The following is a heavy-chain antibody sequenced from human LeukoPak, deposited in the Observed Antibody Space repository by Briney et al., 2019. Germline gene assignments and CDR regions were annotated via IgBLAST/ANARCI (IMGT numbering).Heavy chain of an antibody. CDR1: GGSISSSSYY. CDR3: ARLGKGNWFDT. CDR2: IYYSGST. Sequence: SETLSLTCTVSGGSISSSSYYWRWIRQPPGKGLECIGSIYYSGSTYYNPSLKSRVTISVDTSKNQFSPKLSSVTAAATAVYYCARLGKGNWFDTWGQGTLVTVSS. V-gene: IGHV4-39*01. J-gene: IGHJ5*02. D-gene: IGHD3-10*01.